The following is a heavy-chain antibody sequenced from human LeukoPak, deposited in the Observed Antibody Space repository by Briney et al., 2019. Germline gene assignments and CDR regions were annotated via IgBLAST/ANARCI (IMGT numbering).Heavy chain of an antibody. CDR1: GYTFISYD. D-gene: IGHD3-22*01. CDR3: ARGLYYYDSNGRTPYDY. CDR2: MNPNSGIK. Sequence: ASVKVSCKASGYTFISYDINWVRQATGQGLEWMGWMNPNSGIKGYAQKFQGRVSMTRNTSIGTAYMELSSLKSEDTAVYYCARGLYYYDSNGRTPYDYWGQGTLVTVSS. J-gene: IGHJ4*02. V-gene: IGHV1-8*01.